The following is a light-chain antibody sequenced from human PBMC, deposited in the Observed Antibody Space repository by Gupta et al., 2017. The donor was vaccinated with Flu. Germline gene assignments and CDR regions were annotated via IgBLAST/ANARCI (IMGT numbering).Light chain of an antibody. CDR2: EAT. V-gene: IGLV2-14*03. J-gene: IGLJ1*01. Sequence: QPPHTPSAPVAGSPGTASTIYCTGRNDDVGGYKYVSWYHKHPGQAPNLLFYEATRRPSGVSDLFACTNAGTTAFLTSSGLQAEDEAYYYCRSYTNRGSSVFGTGTKLTVL. CDR3: RSYTNRGSSV. CDR1: NDDVGGYKY.